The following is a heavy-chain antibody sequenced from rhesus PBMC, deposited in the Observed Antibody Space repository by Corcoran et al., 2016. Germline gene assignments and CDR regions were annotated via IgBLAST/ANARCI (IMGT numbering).Heavy chain of an antibody. CDR1: GFTFSHYC. Sequence: EVQLVESGGGLVQPGGSLRLSCSASGFTFSHYCISWVRQAPGQGLDWVGRIKNKADGGTAAYAESVKGRFTISRDDSKNTLYLQMNSLKTEDTAVYYCARVGAVAGPFFDYWGQGVLVTVSS. CDR2: IKNKADGGTA. J-gene: IGHJ4*01. CDR3: ARVGAVAGPFFDY. D-gene: IGHD6-37*01. V-gene: IGHV3-16*02.